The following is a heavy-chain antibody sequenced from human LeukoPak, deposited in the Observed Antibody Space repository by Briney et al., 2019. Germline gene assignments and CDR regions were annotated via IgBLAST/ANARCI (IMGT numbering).Heavy chain of an antibody. CDR1: GGTFSSYA. D-gene: IGHD6-13*01. J-gene: IGHJ4*02. Sequence: GASVKVSCKASGGTFSSYAISWVRQAPGQGLEWMGWMNPNSGNTGYAQKFQGRVTMTRNTSISTAYMELSSLRSEDTAVYYCARGIAAAVDYWGQGTLVTVSS. V-gene: IGHV1-8*02. CDR2: MNPNSGNT. CDR3: ARGIAAAVDY.